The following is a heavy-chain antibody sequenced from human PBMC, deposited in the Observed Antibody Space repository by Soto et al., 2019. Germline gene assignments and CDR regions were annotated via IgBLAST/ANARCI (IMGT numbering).Heavy chain of an antibody. Sequence: QVQLVQSGAEVKKPGSSVTVSCQASGGTFSSYTISWVRQAPGQGLEWMGGSIPILGIANYAQKFQGRVTTTADKSTSTAYMALSSLRAEDTAVYYCARGSNGSLGYWGQGTLVTVSS. CDR3: ARGSNGSLGY. D-gene: IGHD3-10*01. CDR2: SIPILGIA. CDR1: GGTFSSYT. V-gene: IGHV1-69*02. J-gene: IGHJ4*02.